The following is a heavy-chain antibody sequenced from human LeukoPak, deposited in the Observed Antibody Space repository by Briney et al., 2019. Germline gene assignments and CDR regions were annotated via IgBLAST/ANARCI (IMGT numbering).Heavy chain of an antibody. V-gene: IGHV3-9*01. CDR3: AKVTIAVAGTGGGYFDY. D-gene: IGHD6-19*01. Sequence: GRSLRLSCAASGFTFDDDAMHWVRQAPGKGLGWVSGISWNSGSIGYADSVKGRFTISRDNAKNSLYLQMNSLRAEDTALYYCAKVTIAVAGTGGGYFDYWGQGTLVTVSS. CDR2: ISWNSGSI. J-gene: IGHJ4*02. CDR1: GFTFDDDA.